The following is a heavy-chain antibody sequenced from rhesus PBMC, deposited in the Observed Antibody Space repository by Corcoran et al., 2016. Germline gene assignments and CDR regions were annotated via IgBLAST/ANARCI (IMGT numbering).Heavy chain of an antibody. CDR3: ASPGGSLDV. Sequence: QVQLQESGPGLVKPSEPLSLTCAVSGGSFSRTSWTWIRQSPGQGLEEIGYIYGGRRDTSNDPSLKSRVTIATDTSKNQFSRKLSSVTAADTAVYYCASPGGSLDVWGRGVLVTVSS. CDR2: IYGGRRDT. J-gene: IGHJ5-2*02. D-gene: IGHD1-38*01. CDR1: GGSFSRTS. V-gene: IGHV4-147*01.